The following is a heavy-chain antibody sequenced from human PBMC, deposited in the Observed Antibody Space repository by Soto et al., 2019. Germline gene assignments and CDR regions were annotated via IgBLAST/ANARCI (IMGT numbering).Heavy chain of an antibody. J-gene: IGHJ4*02. CDR1: GFTFSSYA. CDR2: ISGSGGST. CDR3: ASSASSRSTVVVTAIQFLDY. V-gene: IGHV3-23*01. D-gene: IGHD2-21*02. Sequence: PGGSLRLSCAASGFTFSSYAMSWVRQAPGKGLEWVSAISGSGGSTYYADSVKGRFTISRDNSKNTLYLQMNSLRAEDTAVYYCASSASSRSTVVVTAIQFLDYWGQGTLVTVSS.